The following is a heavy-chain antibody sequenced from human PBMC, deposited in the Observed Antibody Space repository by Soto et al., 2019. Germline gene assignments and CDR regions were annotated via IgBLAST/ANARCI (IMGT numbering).Heavy chain of an antibody. D-gene: IGHD3-3*01. CDR3: ARAGGRPYYDFWSGYLNWFDP. J-gene: IGHJ5*02. CDR1: GGSISSYY. CDR2: IYYSGST. V-gene: IGHV4-59*01. Sequence: TLSLTCTVSGGSISSYYWSWIRQPPGKGLEWIGYIYYSGSTNYNPPLKSRVTISVDTSKNQFSLKLSSVTAADTAVYYCARAGGRPYYDFWSGYLNWFDPWGQGTLVTVSS.